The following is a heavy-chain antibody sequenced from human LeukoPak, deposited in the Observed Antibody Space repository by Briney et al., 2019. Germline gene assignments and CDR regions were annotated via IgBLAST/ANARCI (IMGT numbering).Heavy chain of an antibody. CDR1: GFTFSSYD. D-gene: IGHD1-26*01. V-gene: IGHV3-30*03. CDR3: ASFRSSGNYFGDFDY. J-gene: IGHJ4*02. CDR2: ISYDGNDK. Sequence: QSGRSLRLSCAASGFTFSSYDMHWVRQAPGKGLEWVAVISYDGNDKHYADSVKGRFTISRDNSKNTLYLQMNSLRAEDTAVYYCASFRSSGNYFGDFDYWGQGTLVTVSS.